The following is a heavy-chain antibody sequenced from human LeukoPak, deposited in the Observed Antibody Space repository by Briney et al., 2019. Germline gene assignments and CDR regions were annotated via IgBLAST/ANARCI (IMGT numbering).Heavy chain of an antibody. CDR2: ISSSSSYI. V-gene: IGHV3-21*01. D-gene: IGHD4-11*01. CDR3: ARGTTTTQDYYFDY. Sequence: GGSLRLSCAASGFTFSSYSMNWVRQAPGKGLEWVSSISSSSSYIYYADSVKGRFTISRDNAKNSLYLQMNSLRAEDTAVYYCARGTTTTQDYYFDYWGQGTLVTVFS. CDR1: GFTFSSYS. J-gene: IGHJ4*02.